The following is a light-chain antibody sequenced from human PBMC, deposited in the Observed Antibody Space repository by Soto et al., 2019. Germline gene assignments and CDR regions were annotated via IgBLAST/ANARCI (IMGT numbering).Light chain of an antibody. CDR2: DAS. CDR1: QSVTDS. J-gene: IGKJ3*01. Sequence: ELVLTQSPATLSLSPGDRATLSCRASQSVTDSLAWFQQRPGQSPRLVIFDASNRATGIPPSFRGSGSGTDFTLTISSLEHEDFAVYYCHHRINWRFTFGPGTKVDIK. CDR3: HHRINWRFT. V-gene: IGKV3-11*01.